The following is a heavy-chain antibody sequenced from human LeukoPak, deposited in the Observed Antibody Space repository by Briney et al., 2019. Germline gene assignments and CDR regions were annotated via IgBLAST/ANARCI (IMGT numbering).Heavy chain of an antibody. J-gene: IGHJ4*02. CDR2: ITHSGGT. V-gene: IGHV4-34*01. CDR1: GESFSAYY. Sequence: SETLSLTCVVSGESFSAYYWTWIRQPPGKGPEWIGEITHSGGTIYNTSLKSRLSISRDTSKNLFCLKLRSVTAADTAVYYCARGPWGGVRVSFVYLDYWGPGALVTVSS. CDR3: ARGPWGGVRVSFVYLDY. D-gene: IGHD3-10*01.